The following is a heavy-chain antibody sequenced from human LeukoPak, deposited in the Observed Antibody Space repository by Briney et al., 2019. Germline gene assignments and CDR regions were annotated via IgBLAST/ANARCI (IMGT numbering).Heavy chain of an antibody. J-gene: IGHJ4*02. Sequence: GGSLRLSCAVSGFSFSNYDMHWVRQAPGKGLEWVSAIGIAGDTYYPGSVKGRFTIFREIAKNSLYLQMNSLRAGDTAVYYCARGGYYDILTGYSALEHWGQGTLVTVSS. CDR3: ARGGYYDILTGYSALEH. V-gene: IGHV3-13*01. CDR1: GFSFSNYD. D-gene: IGHD3-9*01. CDR2: IGIAGDT.